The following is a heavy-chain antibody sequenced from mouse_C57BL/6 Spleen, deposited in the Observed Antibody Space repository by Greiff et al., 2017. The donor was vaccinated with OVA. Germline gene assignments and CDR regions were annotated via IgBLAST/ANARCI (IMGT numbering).Heavy chain of an antibody. Sequence: EVQLQQSGPGMVKPSQSLSLTCTVTGYSITSGYDWHWIRHFPGNKLEWMGYISYSGSTNYNPSLKSRISITHDTSKNHFFLKLNSVTTEDTATYYCARAPFLLRYFDVWGTGTTVTVSS. J-gene: IGHJ1*03. CDR1: GYSITSGYD. V-gene: IGHV3-1*01. CDR2: ISYSGST. CDR3: ARAPFLLRYFDV. D-gene: IGHD2-10*01.